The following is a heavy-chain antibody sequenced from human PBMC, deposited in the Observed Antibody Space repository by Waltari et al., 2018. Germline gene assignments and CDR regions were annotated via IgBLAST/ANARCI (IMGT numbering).Heavy chain of an antibody. CDR2: IIPIFGTA. CDR1: GGTFSSYA. D-gene: IGHD2-2*01. Sequence: QVQLVQSGAEVKKPGSSVKVSCKASGGTFSSYAISWVRQAPGQGLEWMGRIIPIFGTANYAKKFQGRVTITADKSTSTAYMELSSLRSEDTAVYYCAREPVVPAAYNWFDPCGQGTLVTVSS. J-gene: IGHJ5*02. CDR3: AREPVVPAAYNWFDP. V-gene: IGHV1-69*08.